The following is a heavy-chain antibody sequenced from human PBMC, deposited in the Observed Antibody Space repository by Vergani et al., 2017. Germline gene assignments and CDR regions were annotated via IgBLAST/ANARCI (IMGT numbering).Heavy chain of an antibody. CDR3: VKDAGSYENFFDS. D-gene: IGHD1-26*01. J-gene: IGHJ4*02. CDR2: LTGGVGST. Sequence: EVQLLESGGSLKQPGGSVRLSCAASGFTFSTYAMHWVRQAPGKGLEWVSALTGGVGSTYYADSFKVRFIISSDNSRDTLYLQMNSQRPEDTATYYCVKDAGSYENFFDSWGQGTLVTVSS. CDR1: GFTFSTYA. V-gene: IGHV3-23*01.